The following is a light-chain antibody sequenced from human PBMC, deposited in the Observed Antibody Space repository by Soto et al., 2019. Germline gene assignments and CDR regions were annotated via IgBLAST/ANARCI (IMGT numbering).Light chain of an antibody. J-gene: IGKJ1*01. CDR2: GAS. CDR3: QQYATSPWT. V-gene: IGKV3-20*01. CDR1: QTVDTNY. Sequence: EVVLTQSPVTLSCSPGERSTLSFIASQTVDTNYLAWYQQIPGQAPRLLIYGASTRATGIPDRFSGSGSGTDFTLTISRLDPEDSAVYYCQQYATSPWTFGQGTKVDIK.